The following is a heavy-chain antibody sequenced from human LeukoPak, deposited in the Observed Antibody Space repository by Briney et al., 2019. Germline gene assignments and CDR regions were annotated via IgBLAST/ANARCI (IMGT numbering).Heavy chain of an antibody. V-gene: IGHV3-23*01. Sequence: PGGSLRLSCAASEFTFSSYAMSWVRQAPGKGLEWVSSISGSGGSTSYADSVKGRFTISRDNSKNTVYLQMNSLRAEDTAVYYCAKRLVVATTPKVFDIWGQGTMVTVSS. CDR3: AKRLVVATTPKVFDI. CDR2: ISGSGGST. J-gene: IGHJ3*02. D-gene: IGHD2-15*01. CDR1: EFTFSSYA.